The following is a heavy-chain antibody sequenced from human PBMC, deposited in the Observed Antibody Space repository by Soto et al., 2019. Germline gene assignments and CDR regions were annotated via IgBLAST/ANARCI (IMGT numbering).Heavy chain of an antibody. V-gene: IGHV3-11*05. J-gene: IGHJ2*01. D-gene: IGHD6-13*01. CDR3: ARIIAAAGGRRYFDL. Sequence: QVQLVESGGGLVKPGGSLRLSCAASGFTCSDYYMSWIRQAPGKGLEWVSYISSSSSYTNYADSVKGRFTISRDNAKNSLYLQMNSLRAEDTAVYYCARIIAAAGGRRYFDLWGRGTLVTVSS. CDR2: ISSSSSYT. CDR1: GFTCSDYY.